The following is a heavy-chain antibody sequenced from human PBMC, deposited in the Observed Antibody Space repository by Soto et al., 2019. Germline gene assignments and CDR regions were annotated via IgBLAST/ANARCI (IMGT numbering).Heavy chain of an antibody. CDR1: GGSISSGGYY. Sequence: SETLSLTCTVSGGSISSGGYYWSWIRQYPGKGLEWIGYIYYSGSTYYNPSLKSRVTISVDTSKNQFSLKLSSVTAADTAVYYCARGDCSSTSCYDSYWGQGTLVNVSS. D-gene: IGHD2-2*01. J-gene: IGHJ4*02. CDR3: ARGDCSSTSCYDSY. V-gene: IGHV4-31*03. CDR2: IYYSGST.